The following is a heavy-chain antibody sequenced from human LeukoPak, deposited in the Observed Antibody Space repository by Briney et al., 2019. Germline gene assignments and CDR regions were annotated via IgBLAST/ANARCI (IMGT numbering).Heavy chain of an antibody. CDR2: IYHSGST. V-gene: IGHV4-39*07. CDR3: ARMMVVIVVQPDAFDI. J-gene: IGHJ3*02. Sequence: SETLSLTCTVSGGSISSSSYYWGWIRQPPGKGLEWIGSIYHSGSTYYNPSLKSRVTISVDTSKNQFSLKLSSVTAADTAVYYCARMMVVIVVQPDAFDIWGQGTMVTVSS. CDR1: GGSISSSSYY. D-gene: IGHD5-12*01.